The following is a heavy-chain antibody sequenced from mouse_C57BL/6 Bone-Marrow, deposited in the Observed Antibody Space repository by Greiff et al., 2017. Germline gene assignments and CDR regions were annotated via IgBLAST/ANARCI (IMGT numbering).Heavy chain of an antibody. Sequence: EVQGVESGGGLVKPGGSLKLSCAASGFTFSSYAMSWVRQTPEKRLEWVATISDGGSYTYYPDNVKGRFTISRDNAKNNLYLQMRHLTSEDTAMYYCESDQRICVYSPPGFAYWGQGTLVTVSA. CDR3: ESDQRICVYSPPGFAY. D-gene: IGHD2-12*01. J-gene: IGHJ3*01. CDR2: ISDGGSYT. CDR1: GFTFSSYA. V-gene: IGHV5-4*01.